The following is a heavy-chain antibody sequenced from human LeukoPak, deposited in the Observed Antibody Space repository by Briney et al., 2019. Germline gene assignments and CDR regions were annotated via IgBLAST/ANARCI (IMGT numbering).Heavy chain of an antibody. CDR1: GYTFTGCY. J-gene: IGHJ4*02. Sequence: ASVKVSCKASGYTFTGCYMHWVRQAPGQGLEWMGRINPNSGGTNYAQKFQGRVTMTRDTSISAAYMELSRLRSDDTAVYYCAREAVVAATFDYWGQGTLVTVSS. D-gene: IGHD2-15*01. CDR2: INPNSGGT. V-gene: IGHV1-2*06. CDR3: AREAVVAATFDY.